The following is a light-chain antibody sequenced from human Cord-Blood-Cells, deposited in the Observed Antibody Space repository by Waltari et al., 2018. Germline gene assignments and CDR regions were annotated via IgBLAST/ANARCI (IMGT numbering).Light chain of an antibody. CDR2: AAS. J-gene: IGKJ4*01. Sequence: DIQMTQSPSSLSASVGDRVTLTCRASQSISSYLNWYQQKPGKAPKLLIYAASSLQSGVPSRFSGSGSGKEFTLTISRQQPEDFATYYCQQSDSTPLTFGGGTKVEIK. V-gene: IGKV1-39*01. CDR3: QQSDSTPLT. CDR1: QSISSY.